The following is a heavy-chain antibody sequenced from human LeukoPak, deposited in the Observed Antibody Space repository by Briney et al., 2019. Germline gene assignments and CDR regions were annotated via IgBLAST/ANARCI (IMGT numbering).Heavy chain of an antibody. CDR3: ARHPYSGYQPLYFDY. Sequence: SETLSLTCTVSGASISRSSHFWGWLRQPPGKGRGGIATIYYTGTTYYSPSLKSRVTISVDTSKNQFSLRLSSVTAADTAFYYCARHPYSGYQPLYFDYWGQGTLVPVSS. CDR2: IYYTGTT. J-gene: IGHJ4*02. V-gene: IGHV4-39*01. CDR1: GASISRSSHF. D-gene: IGHD5-12*01.